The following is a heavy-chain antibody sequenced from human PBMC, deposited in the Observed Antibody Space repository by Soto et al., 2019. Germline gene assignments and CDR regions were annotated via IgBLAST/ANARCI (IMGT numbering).Heavy chain of an antibody. CDR1: GFTLSSYS. D-gene: IGHD3-10*01. CDR3: ARSRFGELFDY. V-gene: IGHV3-48*01. Sequence: GGSLRLSCAASGFTLSSYSMNWVRQAPGKGLEWVSYISSSSSTIYYADSVKGRFTISRDNAKNSLYLQMNSLRAEDTAVYYCARSRFGELFDYWGQGTLVTVSS. J-gene: IGHJ4*02. CDR2: ISSSSSTI.